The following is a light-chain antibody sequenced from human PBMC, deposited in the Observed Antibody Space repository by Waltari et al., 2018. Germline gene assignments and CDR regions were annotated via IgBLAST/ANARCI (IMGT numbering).Light chain of an antibody. CDR1: NIGVKS. J-gene: IGLJ2*01. CDR3: QVWDSTTEHIV. CDR2: VDS. Sequence: SSVLTQPPSVSLAPGKTARITCGGNNIGVKSVHWYQQKPGQAPALVIYVDSDRPSGIPERFSGSNSGNTATLTISRVEAGDEADYYCQVWDSTTEHIVFGGGTKLTVL. V-gene: IGLV3-21*01.